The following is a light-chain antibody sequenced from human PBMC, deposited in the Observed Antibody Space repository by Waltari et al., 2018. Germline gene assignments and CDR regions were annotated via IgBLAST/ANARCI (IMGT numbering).Light chain of an antibody. CDR3: QQYGSFT. Sequence: IVLTQSPGTLSLSPGERATLSCRASQSVPHNYLAWSLHRPGQAPRLLIYGASKRATGTPDRVSGSGSGTDFTLTISRLEPEDCAVYFCQQYGSFTFGGGTKVESK. CDR1: QSVPHNY. CDR2: GAS. J-gene: IGKJ4*01. V-gene: IGKV3-20*01.